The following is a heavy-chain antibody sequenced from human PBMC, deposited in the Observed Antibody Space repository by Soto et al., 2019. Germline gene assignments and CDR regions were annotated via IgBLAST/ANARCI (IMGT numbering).Heavy chain of an antibody. J-gene: IGHJ4*02. D-gene: IGHD3-16*02. Sequence: EVQLVESGGGLVKPGGSLRLSCAASGFTFSSYSMNWVRQAPGKGLEWVSSISSSSSYIYYADSVKGRFTISRDNAKNSLYLQMNSLRAEDTAVYYCARDLWLIGELSPVGDYWGQGTLVTVSS. CDR3: ARDLWLIGELSPVGDY. CDR1: GFTFSSYS. CDR2: ISSSSSYI. V-gene: IGHV3-21*01.